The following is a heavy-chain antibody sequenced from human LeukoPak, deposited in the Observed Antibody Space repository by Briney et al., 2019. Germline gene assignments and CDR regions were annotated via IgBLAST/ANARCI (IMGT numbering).Heavy chain of an antibody. CDR3: ARSREWLPDY. V-gene: IGHV3-48*01. CDR2: ISSRSATI. D-gene: IGHD6-19*01. CDR1: GFTFSSYS. J-gene: IGHJ4*02. Sequence: GGSLRLSCAASGFTFSSYSMNWVRQAPGKGLEWVSYISSRSATIYYADSVKGRFTISRDNAKNSLYLQMNSLRAEDTAVYYCARSREWLPDYWGQGTLVTVSS.